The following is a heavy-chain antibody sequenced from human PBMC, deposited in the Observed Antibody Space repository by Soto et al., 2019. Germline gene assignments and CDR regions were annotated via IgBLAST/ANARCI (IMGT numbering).Heavy chain of an antibody. V-gene: IGHV3-33*01. CDR1: GFTFSSYG. CDR2: IWYDGSNK. J-gene: IGHJ4*02. CDR3: ARDGYCSGGSCYSVPVFDY. Sequence: QVQLVESGGGVVQPGRSLRLSCAASGFTFSSYGMHWVRQAPGKGLEWVAVIWYDGSNKYYADSVKGRFTSSRDNSKNTLYLQMNSLGAEDTAVYYCARDGYCSGGSCYSVPVFDYWGQGTLVTVSS. D-gene: IGHD2-15*01.